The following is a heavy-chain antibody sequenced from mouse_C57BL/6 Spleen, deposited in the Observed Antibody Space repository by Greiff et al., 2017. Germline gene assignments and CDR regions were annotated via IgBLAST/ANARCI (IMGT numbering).Heavy chain of an antibody. D-gene: IGHD1-1*02. CDR3: ARLGGSLYFDY. Sequence: DVMLVESGGGLVKPGGSLKLSCAASGFTFSSYTMSWVRQTPEKRLEWVATISGGGGNTYYPDSVKGRFTISRDNAKNTLYLQMSSLRSEDTALYYCARLGGSLYFDYWGQGTTLTVSS. CDR2: ISGGGGNT. CDR1: GFTFSSYT. V-gene: IGHV5-9*01. J-gene: IGHJ2*01.